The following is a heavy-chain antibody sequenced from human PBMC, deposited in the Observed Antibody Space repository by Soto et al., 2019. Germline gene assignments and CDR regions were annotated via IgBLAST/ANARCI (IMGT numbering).Heavy chain of an antibody. CDR3: AKAFHYDSSVPDY. V-gene: IGHV3-23*01. J-gene: IGHJ4*02. CDR2: ISGSGGST. CDR1: GFTFSSYA. D-gene: IGHD3-22*01. Sequence: GGSLRLSCAASGFTFSSYAMSWVRQAPGKGLEWVSAISGSGGSTYYADSVKGRFTISRDNSKNTLYLQMNSLRAEDTAVYYFAKAFHYDSSVPDYWGQGTLVTVSS.